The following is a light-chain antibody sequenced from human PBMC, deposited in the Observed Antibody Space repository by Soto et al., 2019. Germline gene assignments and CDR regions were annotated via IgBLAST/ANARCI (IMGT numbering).Light chain of an antibody. CDR1: QSVSSSY. Sequence: EIVLTRSPGTLSLSPGERATLSCRASQSVSSSYLAWYQQKPGQAPRLLIYGASSRATGIPDRFSGSGSGTDFTLTISRLEPEDFAVSYCQQYGSSPPITFGQGTRLEIK. CDR2: GAS. CDR3: QQYGSSPPIT. J-gene: IGKJ5*01. V-gene: IGKV3-20*01.